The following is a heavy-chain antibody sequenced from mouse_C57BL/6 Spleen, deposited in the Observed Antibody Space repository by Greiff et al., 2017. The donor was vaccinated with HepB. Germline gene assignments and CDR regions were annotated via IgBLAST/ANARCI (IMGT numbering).Heavy chain of an antibody. CDR2: IDPETGGT. CDR3: TRRIVARDYAMDY. D-gene: IGHD1-1*01. CDR1: GYTFTDYE. Sequence: QVQLKESGAELVRPGASVTLSCKASGYTFTDYEMHWVKQTPVHGLEWIGAIDPETGGTAYNQKFKGKAILTADKSSSTAYMELRSLTSEDSAVYYCTRRIVARDYAMDYWGQGTSVTVSS. J-gene: IGHJ4*01. V-gene: IGHV1-15*01.